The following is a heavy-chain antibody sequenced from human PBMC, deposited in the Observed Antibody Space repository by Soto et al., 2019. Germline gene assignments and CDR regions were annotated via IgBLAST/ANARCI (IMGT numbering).Heavy chain of an antibody. Sequence: PGGSLRLSCAASGFTFSSYAMSWVRQAPGKGLEWVSAISGSGGSTYYADSVKGRFTISRDNSKNTLYLQMNSLRAEDTAVYYCAKDHEVAARPRLPGWFDPWGQGTLVTVSS. J-gene: IGHJ5*02. V-gene: IGHV3-23*01. CDR3: AKDHEVAARPRLPGWFDP. CDR1: GFTFSSYA. D-gene: IGHD6-6*01. CDR2: ISGSGGST.